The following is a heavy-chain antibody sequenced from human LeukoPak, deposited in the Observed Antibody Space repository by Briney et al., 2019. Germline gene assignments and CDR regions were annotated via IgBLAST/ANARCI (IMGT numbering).Heavy chain of an antibody. CDR1: GVTFSSYA. CDR2: ISGSGGTT. Sequence: GGSLRLSCAASGVTFSSYAMTWVRQAPGKGLEWVSAISGSGGTTYSAHSVKGRFTISRDNSRGTLYLQMNSLRAEDTAVYYCARGPSYYYYFMDVWGKGTTVTVSS. V-gene: IGHV3-23*01. CDR3: ARGPSYYYYFMDV. D-gene: IGHD3-16*01. J-gene: IGHJ6*03.